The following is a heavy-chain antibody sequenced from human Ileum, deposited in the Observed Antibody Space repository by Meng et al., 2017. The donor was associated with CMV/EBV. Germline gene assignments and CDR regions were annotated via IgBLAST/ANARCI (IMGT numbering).Heavy chain of an antibody. D-gene: IGHD3-3*01. CDR2: IYWNDDK. Sequence: FSLSTSGVGVGWIRQAPGKAPEWLALIYWNDDKIYSPSLQSRLTIAKDTSKNEVVLTMTNMDPVDTATFFCAHTHYDFYSASKWFDPWGQGTLVTVSS. J-gene: IGHJ5*02. CDR3: AHTHYDFYSASKWFDP. V-gene: IGHV2-5*01. CDR1: FSLSTSGVG.